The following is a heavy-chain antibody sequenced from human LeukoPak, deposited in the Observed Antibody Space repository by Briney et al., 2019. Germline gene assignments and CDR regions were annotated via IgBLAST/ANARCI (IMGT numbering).Heavy chain of an antibody. D-gene: IGHD5-12*01. Sequence: NPSETLSLTCSVSGXSVSSYYWSWIRQSPGKGLEWIGYIHNSGRTNYNPSLKSRVTGFVDTSKNQLSLKLSSVTAADTPAYYCARHLLVSGYIIGDYGMDVRGQGTTVTVSS. CDR1: GXSVSSYY. CDR2: IHNSGRT. V-gene: IGHV4-59*08. CDR3: ARHLLVSGYIIGDYGMDV. J-gene: IGHJ6*02.